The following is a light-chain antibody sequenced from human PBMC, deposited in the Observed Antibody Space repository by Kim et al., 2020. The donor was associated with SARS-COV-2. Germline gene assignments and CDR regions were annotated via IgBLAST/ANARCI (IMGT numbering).Light chain of an antibody. CDR3: CSYAGSSTFRV. Sequence: QSITISCTGTSSDVGSYNLVSWYQQHPGKAPKLMIYEVSKRPSGVSNRFSGSKSGNTASLTISGLQAADEADYYCCSYAGSSTFRVFGGGTKLTVL. J-gene: IGLJ3*02. CDR2: EVS. CDR1: SSDVGSYNL. V-gene: IGLV2-23*02.